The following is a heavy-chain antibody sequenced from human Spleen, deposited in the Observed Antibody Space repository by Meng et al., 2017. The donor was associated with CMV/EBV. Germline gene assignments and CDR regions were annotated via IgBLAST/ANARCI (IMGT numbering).Heavy chain of an antibody. Sequence: SVKVSCKASGGTFSSYAISWVRQAPGQGLEWMGGIIPIFGTANYAQKFQGRVTITTDESTSTAYMELSSLRSEDTAVYYCARDVLFSVVVSDARRYHYYGMDVWGQGTTVTVSS. D-gene: IGHD2-2*01. CDR2: IIPIFGTA. CDR3: ARDVLFSVVVSDARRYHYYGMDV. J-gene: IGHJ6*02. CDR1: GGTFSSYA. V-gene: IGHV1-69*05.